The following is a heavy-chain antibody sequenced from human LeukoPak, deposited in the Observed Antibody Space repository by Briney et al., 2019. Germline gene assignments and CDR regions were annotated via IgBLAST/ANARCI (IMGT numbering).Heavy chain of an antibody. CDR1: GDSFSGYY. V-gene: IGHV4-34*01. D-gene: IGHD1-26*01. Sequence: SETLSLTCAVYGDSFSGYYRGWIRQPPGKGLEWIGEINHSGTINYNPSLKSRVTILVDTSKNQFSLNLSSVTAADTAVYYCARDIYRGRYFDYWGQGTLVTVSS. CDR3: ARDIYRGRYFDY. CDR2: INHSGTI. J-gene: IGHJ4*02.